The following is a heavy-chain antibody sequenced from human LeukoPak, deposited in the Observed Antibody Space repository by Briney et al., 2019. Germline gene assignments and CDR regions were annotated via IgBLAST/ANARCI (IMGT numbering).Heavy chain of an antibody. V-gene: IGHV4-59*01. CDR3: ARGPYDFWSGYSFNWFDP. CDR2: IYYSGST. D-gene: IGHD3-3*01. CDR1: GGSISSYY. Sequence: SETLSLTCTVSGGSISSYYWSWIRQPPGKGLEWIGYIYYSGSTNYNPSLKSRVTISVDTSKNQFSLKLSSVTAADTAVYYCARGPYDFWSGYSFNWFDPWGQGTLVTVSP. J-gene: IGHJ5*02.